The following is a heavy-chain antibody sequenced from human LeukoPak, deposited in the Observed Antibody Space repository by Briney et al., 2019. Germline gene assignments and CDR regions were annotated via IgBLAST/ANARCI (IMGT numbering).Heavy chain of an antibody. CDR1: GGSISGYY. Sequence: SETLSLTCTVSGGSISGYYWTWIRQPAGEGLEWIGRIYTDRSTNYNPSLKSRVTMSLDTSRNQFSLKLSSVTAADTAVYYCAKVYSWNNVFDPWGQGTLVTVSS. V-gene: IGHV4-4*07. CDR2: IYTDRST. J-gene: IGHJ5*02. D-gene: IGHD2-21*01. CDR3: AKVYSWNNVFDP.